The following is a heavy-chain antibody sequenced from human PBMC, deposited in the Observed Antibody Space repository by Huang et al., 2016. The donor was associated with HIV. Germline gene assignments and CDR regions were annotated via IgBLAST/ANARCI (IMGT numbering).Heavy chain of an antibody. CDR3: ARASWYEPRSWYFGL. Sequence: QVQLQQWGAGLLKPSETLSLTCAVYGGSVSGHYWSWIRQPPVKGLEWIAEINDNGYTNYTPSLNSRVTISVHTSRNQFSLKLNSVTAADAAVYYCARASWYEPRSWYFGLWGRGTLVTVSS. CDR2: INDNGYT. D-gene: IGHD6-13*01. CDR1: GGSVSGHY. V-gene: IGHV4-34*01. J-gene: IGHJ2*01.